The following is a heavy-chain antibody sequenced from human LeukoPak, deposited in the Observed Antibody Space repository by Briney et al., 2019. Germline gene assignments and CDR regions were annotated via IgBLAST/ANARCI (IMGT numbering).Heavy chain of an antibody. Sequence: ASVTVSFMASGYTFTIYRISWVRQAPGQGLEWMGWISAYNGNTNYAQKLQGRVTMTTDTSTSTAYMELRSLRSDDTAVYYCARAPITMIVVVLPFDIWGQGTMVTVSS. CDR1: GYTFTIYR. J-gene: IGHJ3*02. D-gene: IGHD3-22*01. V-gene: IGHV1-18*01. CDR2: ISAYNGNT. CDR3: ARAPITMIVVVLPFDI.